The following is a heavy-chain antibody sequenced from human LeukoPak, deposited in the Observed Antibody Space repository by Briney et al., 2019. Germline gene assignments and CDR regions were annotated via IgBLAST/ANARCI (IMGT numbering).Heavy chain of an antibody. J-gene: IGHJ6*03. D-gene: IGHD1-14*01. CDR3: ARAASTGYCYYYMDV. V-gene: IGHV4-59*01. CDR2: IYYSGST. CDR1: GGSISSYY. Sequence: SETLSLTCTVSGGSISSYYWSWIRQPPGKGLEWIGYIYYSGSTNYNPSLKSRATISVDTSKNQFSLKLSSVTAADTAVYYCARAASTGYCYYYMDVWGKGTTVTVSS.